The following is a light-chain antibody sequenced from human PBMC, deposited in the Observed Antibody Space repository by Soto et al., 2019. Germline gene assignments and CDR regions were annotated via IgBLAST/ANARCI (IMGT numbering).Light chain of an antibody. V-gene: IGLV2-14*01. CDR2: DVS. J-gene: IGLJ2*01. CDR1: SSDFGGYNY. Sequence: LTQPASVSGSPGQSITISCTGTSSDFGGYNYVSWYQQHPGKAPKLMIYDVSNRPSGVSNRFSGSKSGNTASLTISGLQAEDEADYYCSSYTSSSTLVVFGGGTKVTVL. CDR3: SSYTSSSTLVV.